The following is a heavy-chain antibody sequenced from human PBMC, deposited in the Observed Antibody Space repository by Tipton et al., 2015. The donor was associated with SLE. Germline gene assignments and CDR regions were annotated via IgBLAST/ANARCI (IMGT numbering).Heavy chain of an antibody. V-gene: IGHV3-23*01. CDR3: ASRAWLDS. Sequence: GSLRLSCAASGFTFSNYAMNWVRQAPGKGLNWASDISSSGDTTYYADSVKGRFTISRDNAKNNLYLQMSSLRVEDTAVYYCASRAWLDSWGQGTLVTVSS. CDR1: GFTFSNYA. CDR2: ISSSGDTT. J-gene: IGHJ5*01.